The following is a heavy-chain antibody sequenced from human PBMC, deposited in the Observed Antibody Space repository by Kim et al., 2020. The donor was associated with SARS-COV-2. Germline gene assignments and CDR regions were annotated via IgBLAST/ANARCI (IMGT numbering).Heavy chain of an antibody. Sequence: GGSLRLSCAASGFTFSTYSMNWVRQAPGKGLEWVSSISSRSHYIYYADSVKGRFTISRDNAKDSLYLQMNSLRAEDTAVYYCARNLVPATKTYGMDVWGQGTTVTVSS. CDR1: GFTFSTYS. CDR2: ISSRSHYI. V-gene: IGHV3-21*01. D-gene: IGHD2-2*01. J-gene: IGHJ6*02. CDR3: ARNLVPATKTYGMDV.